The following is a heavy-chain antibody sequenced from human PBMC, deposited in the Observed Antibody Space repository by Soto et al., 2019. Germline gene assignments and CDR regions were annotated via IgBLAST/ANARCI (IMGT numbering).Heavy chain of an antibody. J-gene: IGHJ5*02. CDR1: GGSFSGYY. V-gene: IGHV4-34*01. CDR2: INHSGST. CDR3: ARGPNGSGGSCYRVRWFAP. D-gene: IGHD2-15*01. Sequence: PSETLSLTCAVYGGSFSGYYWIWIRQPPGKGLEWIGEINHSGSTNYNPSLKSRVTISVDTSKNQFSLKLSSVTAADTAVYYCARGPNGSGGSCYRVRWFAPWGQGTLVTVS.